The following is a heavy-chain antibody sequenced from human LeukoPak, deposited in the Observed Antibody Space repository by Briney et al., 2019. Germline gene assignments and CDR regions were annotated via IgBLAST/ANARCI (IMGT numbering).Heavy chain of an antibody. CDR3: ARGWLAETTVVTPYNY. J-gene: IGHJ4*02. Sequence: SVKVSCKASGGTFRSYDISWVRQAPGQGLEWMGGITPIFGTAKYAQKFQGRVTITAVESMSTAYMELSSLRSEDTAVYYCARGWLAETTVVTPYNYWGQGTLVTVSS. D-gene: IGHD4-23*01. CDR1: GGTFRSYD. V-gene: IGHV1-69*01. CDR2: ITPIFGTA.